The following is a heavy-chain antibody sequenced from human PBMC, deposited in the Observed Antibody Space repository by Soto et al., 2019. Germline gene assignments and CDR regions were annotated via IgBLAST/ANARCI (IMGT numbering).Heavy chain of an antibody. CDR1: GDSISTNYY. D-gene: IGHD3-10*01. CDR3: GRKLLWFWGGPHSFDP. Sequence: PSETLSLTCADSGDSISTNYYWSWVRQPPGRGLAGIGEIYHDGGNHNNQSLKSRVTISEDKCKNLFSLNLTSVTAADTAVYYCGRKLLWFWGGPHSFDPWGQGTLVTVSS. CDR2: IYHDGGN. J-gene: IGHJ5*02. V-gene: IGHV4-4*02.